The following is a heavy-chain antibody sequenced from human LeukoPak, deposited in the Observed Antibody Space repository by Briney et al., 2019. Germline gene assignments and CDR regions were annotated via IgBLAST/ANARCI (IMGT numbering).Heavy chain of an antibody. D-gene: IGHD6-13*01. J-gene: IGHJ4*02. CDR1: GFTFSSYA. V-gene: IGHV3-64*01. Sequence: PGGSLRLSCAASGFTFSSYAMHWVRQAPGKGLEYVSAISSNGGSTYYANSVKGRFTISRDNSKKTLYLQMGSLRAEDMAVYYCARGLAVIAAAAYYFDYWGQGTLVTVSS. CDR2: ISSNGGST. CDR3: ARGLAVIAAAAYYFDY.